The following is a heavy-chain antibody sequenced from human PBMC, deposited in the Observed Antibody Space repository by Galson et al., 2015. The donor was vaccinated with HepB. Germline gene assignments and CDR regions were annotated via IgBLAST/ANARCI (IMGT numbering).Heavy chain of an antibody. J-gene: IGHJ6*02. CDR2: IIPIFGTA. V-gene: IGHV1-69*13. CDR1: GGTFSSYA. CDR3: ARVEGENDFWSGYPQIYGMDV. Sequence: SVKVSCKASGGTFSSYAISWVRQAPGQGLEWMGGIIPIFGTANYAQKFQGRATITADESTSTAYMELSSLRSEDTAVYYCARVEGENDFWSGYPQIYGMDVWGQGTTVTVSS. D-gene: IGHD3-3*01.